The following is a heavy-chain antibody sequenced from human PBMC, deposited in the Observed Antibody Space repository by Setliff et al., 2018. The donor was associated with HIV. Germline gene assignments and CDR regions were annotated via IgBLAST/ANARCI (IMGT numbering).Heavy chain of an antibody. CDR1: GDSISSGSYY. J-gene: IGHJ5*02. CDR2: IHTTGST. CDR3: AKRTFGSGRFDP. Sequence: SDTLSLTCSVSGDSISSGSYYWSWIRLPAGKGLEWIGQIHTTGSTNYNPSLKSRVTISIDTSKNQFSLKLNSVTATDTAVYYCAKRTFGSGRFDPWGQGTLVTVSS. D-gene: IGHD3-16*01. V-gene: IGHV4-61*09.